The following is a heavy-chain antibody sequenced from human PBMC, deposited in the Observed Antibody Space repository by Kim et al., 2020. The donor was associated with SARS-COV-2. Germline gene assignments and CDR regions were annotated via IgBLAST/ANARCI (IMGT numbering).Heavy chain of an antibody. CDR2: IRSTGRTT. CDR1: GFTFTGYP. D-gene: IGHD4-17*01. V-gene: IGHV3-23*01. J-gene: IGHJ3*01. Sequence: GGSLRLSCAASGFTFTGYPMNWVRQAPAKGLEWVSTIRSTGRTTYYADSVKGRFTISRDDAKNTLYLQLNSLRADDTAVYYCAKEGGDYGDSDFDLWGQG. CDR3: AKEGGDYGDSDFDL.